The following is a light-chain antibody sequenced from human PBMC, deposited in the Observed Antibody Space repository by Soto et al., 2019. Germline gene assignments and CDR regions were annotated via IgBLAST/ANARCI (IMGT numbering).Light chain of an antibody. CDR2: DAS. J-gene: IGKJ1*01. Sequence: DIQMTQSPSSLSASVGDRVTITCRASQGISNYLAWYQQKPGKVPKLLIYDASTLQSGVPSRFSGSGSGTDFTLTISSLQPEEVATYYCQKYNSAPETFGQGIKVEIK. CDR3: QKYNSAPET. CDR1: QGISNY. V-gene: IGKV1-27*01.